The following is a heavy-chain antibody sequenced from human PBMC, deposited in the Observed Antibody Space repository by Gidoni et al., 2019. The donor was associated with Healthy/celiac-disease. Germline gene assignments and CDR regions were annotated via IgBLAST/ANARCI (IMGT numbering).Heavy chain of an antibody. CDR3: ARDRLRRYFDL. CDR1: GFTFSRSW. Sequence: EVQLVESGGGLVQPGGSLSLSCAASGFTFSRSWMRCVRQAPGKGLEWVANIKQDGSEKYYVDSVKGRFTISRDNAKNSLYLQMNSLRAEDTAVYYCARDRLRRYFDLWGRGTLVTVSS. CDR2: IKQDGSEK. V-gene: IGHV3-7*03. J-gene: IGHJ2*01. D-gene: IGHD4-17*01.